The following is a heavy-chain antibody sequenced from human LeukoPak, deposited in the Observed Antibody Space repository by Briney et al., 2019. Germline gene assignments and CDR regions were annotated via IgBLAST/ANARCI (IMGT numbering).Heavy chain of an antibody. Sequence: GRSLRLSCAASGFTFSSYWMHWVRQAPGKGLVWVSRIKSDGSSTNYADSVKGRFTISRDNAKNTLYLQMNSLRAEDTAVYYCVRDGDAYNFDCWGQGTLVVVSS. J-gene: IGHJ4*02. D-gene: IGHD5-24*01. CDR1: GFTFSSYW. CDR2: IKSDGSST. V-gene: IGHV3-74*01. CDR3: VRDGDAYNFDC.